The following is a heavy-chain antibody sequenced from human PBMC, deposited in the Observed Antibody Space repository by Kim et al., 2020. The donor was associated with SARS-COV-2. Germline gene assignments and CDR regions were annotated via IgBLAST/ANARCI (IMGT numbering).Heavy chain of an antibody. Sequence: NYADSVKGRFTTSRDNGKNTMYLEMNSLRAENTAVYYCAGRSLRGTNFFDYWGQGTLVTVSS. J-gene: IGHJ4*02. D-gene: IGHD1-1*01. V-gene: IGHV3-74*01. CDR3: AGRSLRGTNFFDY.